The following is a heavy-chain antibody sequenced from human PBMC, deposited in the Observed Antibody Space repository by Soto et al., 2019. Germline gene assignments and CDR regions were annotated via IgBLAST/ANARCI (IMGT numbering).Heavy chain of an antibody. CDR3: AREAVNYYYGMEV. D-gene: IGHD2-15*01. CDR2: INPSGGST. Sequence: ASVKVSCKASGYTFSNYYMHWVRQAPGQGREWLGVINPSGGSTTYAQNFQGRVTMTRDTSTNTVYMDLSSLSSEDTGIYYCAREAVNYYYGMEVWGQGTTVTVSS. CDR1: GYTFSNYY. V-gene: IGHV1-46*01. J-gene: IGHJ6*02.